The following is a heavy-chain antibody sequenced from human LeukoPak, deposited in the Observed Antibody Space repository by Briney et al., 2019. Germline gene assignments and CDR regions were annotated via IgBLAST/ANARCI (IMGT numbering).Heavy chain of an antibody. J-gene: IGHJ4*02. CDR3: ARDGRPRAAAALSSDH. D-gene: IGHD6-13*01. CDR1: GYSFGSYY. CDR2: INPSSGST. Sequence: ASVRVSCKASGYSFGSYYMQWVRQAPGQGLEWMGIINPSSGSTSYAQKFQGRVTMTRDTSTSTVYMDLTRLRSEDTAIYYCARDGRPRAAAALSSDHWGQGTLVTVSS. V-gene: IGHV1-46*01.